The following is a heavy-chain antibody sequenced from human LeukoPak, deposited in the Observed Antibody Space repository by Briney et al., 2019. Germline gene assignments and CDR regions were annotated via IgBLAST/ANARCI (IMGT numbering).Heavy chain of an antibody. CDR1: GFTFSSYS. CDR3: ARDGYYRLLFDY. Sequence: GGSLRLSCAASGFTFSSYSMNWVRQAPGKGLEWVSYISSSGSTIYYADSVKGRFTISRDNAKNSLYLQMNSLRAEDTAVYYCARDGYYRLLFDYWGQGTLVTVSS. V-gene: IGHV3-48*04. J-gene: IGHJ4*02. CDR2: ISSSGSTI. D-gene: IGHD1-26*01.